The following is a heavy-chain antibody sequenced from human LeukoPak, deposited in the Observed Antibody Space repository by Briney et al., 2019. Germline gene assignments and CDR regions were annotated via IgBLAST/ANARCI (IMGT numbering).Heavy chain of an antibody. D-gene: IGHD4-11*01. CDR3: ARGRTVTTLVYYYYYMDV. CDR1: GGVSSGYS. Sequence: PSETLSLTCAVHGGVSSGYSWSWIRQPPRKRLDWIGEINHSGSTNSNPSLKRPVPLSVDTSQNQFSHQLSSVPAAATAVYYCARGRTVTTLVYYYYYMDVWGKGTTVTVSS. J-gene: IGHJ6*03. CDR2: INHSGST. V-gene: IGHV4-34*01.